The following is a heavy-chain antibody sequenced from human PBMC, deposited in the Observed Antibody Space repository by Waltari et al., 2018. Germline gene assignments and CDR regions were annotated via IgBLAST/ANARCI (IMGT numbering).Heavy chain of an antibody. CDR1: GFSFSSYS. Sequence: EMQLVESGGALVQPGGSLRLSCVASGFSFSSYSMHWVRQAPGQGLEYVAVSGRGGGTTLYSNSVQGRFVISRDDSKNTVYLQMDSLRSEDTALYYCARGGGPTHRWYFDVWGRGTLVTVSS. J-gene: IGHJ2*01. CDR3: ARGGGPTHRWYFDV. D-gene: IGHD3-16*01. CDR2: SGRGGGTT. V-gene: IGHV3-64*01.